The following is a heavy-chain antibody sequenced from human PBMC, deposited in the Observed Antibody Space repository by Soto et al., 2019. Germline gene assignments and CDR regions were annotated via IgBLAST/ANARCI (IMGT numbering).Heavy chain of an antibody. J-gene: IGHJ4*02. CDR3: ARSRFHYASE. V-gene: IGHV3-11*01. CDR1: GFSFSDYF. CDR2: ISSAGAAT. D-gene: IGHD3-10*01. Sequence: PGGSLRLSCAASGFSFSDYFMSWIRQAPGKGLEWVSYISSAGAATFSADSVKGRFITSRDNAKDSLYLEMNNLRVEDPAVYYCARSRFHYASEWGRGTLVTVSS.